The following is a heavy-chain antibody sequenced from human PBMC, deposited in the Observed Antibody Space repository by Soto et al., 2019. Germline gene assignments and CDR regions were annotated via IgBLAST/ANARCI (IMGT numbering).Heavy chain of an antibody. Sequence: ASVKVSCKVSGYTLTELSMHWVRQAPGKGLEWMGGFDPEDGETIYAQKFQGRVTMTEEKSTDTAYMELSSLRSEDTAVYYCATTPVLNSSGWKYYFDYWGQGTLVTVSS. CDR2: FDPEDGET. CDR3: ATTPVLNSSGWKYYFDY. CDR1: GYTLTELS. D-gene: IGHD6-19*01. J-gene: IGHJ4*02. V-gene: IGHV1-24*01.